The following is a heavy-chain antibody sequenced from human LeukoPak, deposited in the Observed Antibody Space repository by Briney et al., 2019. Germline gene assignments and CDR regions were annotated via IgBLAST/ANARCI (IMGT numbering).Heavy chain of an antibody. J-gene: IGHJ4*02. CDR1: GFTLSSYA. V-gene: IGHV3-30-3*01. CDR3: ARDVRD. Sequence: GRSLRLSCAASGFTLSSYAMHWVRQAPGKGLEWVAVISYDGSNKYYADSVKGRFTISRDNSKNTLYLQMNSLRAEDTAVYYCARDVRDWGQGTLVTVSS. CDR2: ISYDGSNK.